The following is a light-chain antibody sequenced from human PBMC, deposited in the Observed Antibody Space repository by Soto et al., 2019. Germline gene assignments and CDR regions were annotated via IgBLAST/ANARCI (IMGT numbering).Light chain of an antibody. CDR1: SSDVGGYNY. CDR2: EVS. V-gene: IGLV2-8*01. Sequence: QSVLTQPPSASGSPGQSVTISCTGTSSDVGGYNYVSWYQQHPGKAPKLIIYEVSRRPSGVPDRFSGSKSGNTASLTVSGLQAEDESEFYCSSYAGSNNLLFGGGTKVTVL. CDR3: SSYAGSNNLL. J-gene: IGLJ2*01.